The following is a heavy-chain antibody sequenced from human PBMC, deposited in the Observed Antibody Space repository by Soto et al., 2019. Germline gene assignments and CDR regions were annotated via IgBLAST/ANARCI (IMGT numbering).Heavy chain of an antibody. CDR3: ARGESLVVTYFEY. J-gene: IGHJ4*02. Sequence: PSETLSLTCAVYGGSFSGYYWSWIRQPPGKGLEWIGEINHSGSTNYNPSLKSRVTISVDTSKNQFSLKLSSVTAADTAVYYCARGESLVVTYFEYWGQGTLVTVSS. CDR1: GGSFSGYY. CDR2: INHSGST. V-gene: IGHV4-34*01. D-gene: IGHD4-4*01.